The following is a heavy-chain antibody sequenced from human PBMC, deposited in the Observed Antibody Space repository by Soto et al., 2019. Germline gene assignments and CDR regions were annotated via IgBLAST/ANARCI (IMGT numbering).Heavy chain of an antibody. CDR1: GYTFTSYG. CDR3: ARVWYGDYKPDANYYYYGMDV. Sequence: ASVKVSCKASGYTFTSYGISWVRQAPGQGLEWMGWISAYNGNTNYAQKLQGRVTMTTDTSTSTAYMELRSPRSDDAAVYYCARVWYGDYKPDANYYYYGMDVWRQGTTVTVSS. CDR2: ISAYNGNT. D-gene: IGHD4-17*01. J-gene: IGHJ6*02. V-gene: IGHV1-18*01.